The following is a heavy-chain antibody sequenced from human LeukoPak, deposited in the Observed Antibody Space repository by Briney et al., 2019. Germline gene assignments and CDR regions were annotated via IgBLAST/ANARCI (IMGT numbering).Heavy chain of an antibody. Sequence: SETLSLTCTVSGGSISSYYWSWIRQPAGKGLEWIGRIYTSGSTNYNPSLKSRVTMSVDTSKNQFSLKLSSVTAADTAVYYCARSIQTTWNYCSSTSCYYYYGMDVWGQGTTVTVSS. D-gene: IGHD2-2*01. V-gene: IGHV4-4*07. J-gene: IGHJ6*02. CDR1: GGSISSYY. CDR3: ARSIQTTWNYCSSTSCYYYYGMDV. CDR2: IYTSGST.